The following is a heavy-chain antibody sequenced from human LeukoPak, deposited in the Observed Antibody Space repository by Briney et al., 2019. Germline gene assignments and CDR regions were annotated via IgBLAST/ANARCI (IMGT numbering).Heavy chain of an antibody. D-gene: IGHD6-13*01. Sequence: GASVKVSCKASGYTFTSYYMHWVRQAPGQGLEWMGIINPSGGSTSYAQKFQGRVTMTRDTSTSTVYMELSSLRSEDTAVYYCASERSIAAAGDAFDIWGQGTMVTVSS. V-gene: IGHV1-46*01. CDR2: INPSGGST. J-gene: IGHJ3*02. CDR3: ASERSIAAAGDAFDI. CDR1: GYTFTSYY.